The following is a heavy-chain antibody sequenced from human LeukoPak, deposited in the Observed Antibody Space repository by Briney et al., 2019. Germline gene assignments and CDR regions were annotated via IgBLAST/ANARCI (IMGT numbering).Heavy chain of an antibody. V-gene: IGHV3-23*01. D-gene: IGHD5-18*01. CDR1: GFTFSSYA. CDR3: AKSFGGYSYEGRSY. J-gene: IGHJ4*02. Sequence: PGGSLRLSCAASGFTFSSYAMSWVRQAPGKGLEWVSAISGSGGSTYYTDSVKGRFTISRDNSKNTLYLQMNSLRAEDTAVYYCAKSFGGYSYEGRSYWGQGTLVTVSS. CDR2: ISGSGGST.